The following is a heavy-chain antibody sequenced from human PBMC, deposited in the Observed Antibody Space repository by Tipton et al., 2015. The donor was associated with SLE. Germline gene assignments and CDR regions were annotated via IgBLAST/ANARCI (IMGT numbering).Heavy chain of an antibody. CDR2: VSYSGST. CDR3: ARAAYYYGSGSYYNVGWFDP. CDR1: GASVTSYY. J-gene: IGHJ5*02. D-gene: IGHD3-10*01. Sequence: TLSLTCTVSGASVTSYYYTWIRQPPGMALEWIGYVSYSGSTNYNPSLKSRVTISVDTSKNQFSLKLSSVTAADTAVYYCARAAYYYGSGSYYNVGWFDPWGQGTLVTVSS. V-gene: IGHV4-59*02.